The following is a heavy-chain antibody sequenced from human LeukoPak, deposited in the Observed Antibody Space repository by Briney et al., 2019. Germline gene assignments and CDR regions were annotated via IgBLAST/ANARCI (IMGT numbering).Heavy chain of an antibody. CDR1: GFTFSRYG. V-gene: IGHV3-30*03. CDR2: ISYDGNNK. J-gene: IGHJ3*02. Sequence: GRSLRLSCAASGFTFSRYGMHWVRQTPGKGLEWVAVISYDGNNKDYADSVKGRFTISRDNSKNTLYLQMNSLRAEDTAVYYCARERYGDAFDMWGQGTMVTVSS. CDR3: ARERYGDAFDM. D-gene: IGHD4-17*01.